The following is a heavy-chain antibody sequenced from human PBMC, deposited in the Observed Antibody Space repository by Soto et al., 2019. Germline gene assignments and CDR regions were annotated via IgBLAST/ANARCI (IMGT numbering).Heavy chain of an antibody. Sequence: ETLSLTCTVSGGSFKSGSYSWSWIRQPPGKGLEWIGYVYHTGRTSYNPSLKSRVSISMDTSKNQFSLNLDSVTAADTAVYFCASSMELVTSLHAFDIWGQGTMVT. J-gene: IGHJ3*02. CDR3: ASSMELVTSLHAFDI. CDR1: GGSFKSGSYS. D-gene: IGHD6-6*01. CDR2: VYHTGRT. V-gene: IGHV4-61*01.